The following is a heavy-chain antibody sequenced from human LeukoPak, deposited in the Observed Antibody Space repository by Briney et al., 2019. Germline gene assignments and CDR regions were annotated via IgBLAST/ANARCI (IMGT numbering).Heavy chain of an antibody. V-gene: IGHV3-53*01. Sequence: GGSLRLSCAASGFTVSSNYMSWVRQAPGKGLEWVSVIYSGGSTYYADSVKGRFTISRDNSKNTLYLQMNSLRAEDTAVYYCAGDSSSYYFDYWGQGTLVTVSS. D-gene: IGHD6-6*01. J-gene: IGHJ4*02. CDR1: GFTVSSNY. CDR2: IYSGGST. CDR3: AGDSSSYYFDY.